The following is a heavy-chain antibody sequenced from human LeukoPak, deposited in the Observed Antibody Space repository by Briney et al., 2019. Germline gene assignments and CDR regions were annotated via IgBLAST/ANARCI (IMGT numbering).Heavy chain of an antibody. Sequence: SENLSLTCTVSGGSISSYYWSWIRQPAGKGLEWIGRIYTSGSTNYNPSLKSRVTMSVDTSKNQFSLKLSSVTAADTAVYYCARHGVVVVVAAPYYFDYWGQGTLVTVSS. J-gene: IGHJ4*02. CDR1: GGSISSYY. V-gene: IGHV4-4*07. CDR3: ARHGVVVVVAAPYYFDY. D-gene: IGHD2-15*01. CDR2: IYTSGST.